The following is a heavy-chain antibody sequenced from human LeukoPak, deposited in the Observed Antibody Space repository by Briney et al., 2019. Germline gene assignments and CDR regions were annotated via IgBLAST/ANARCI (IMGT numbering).Heavy chain of an antibody. CDR3: AKDQVGAMGFDY. Sequence: PGGSLRLSCAASGFTFSSYGMHWVRQAPGKGLEWVAVISYDGSNKYYADSVKGRFTISRDNSKNTLYLQTNSLRAEDTAVYYCAKDQVGAMGFDYWGQGTLVTVSS. J-gene: IGHJ4*02. D-gene: IGHD1-26*01. V-gene: IGHV3-30*18. CDR2: ISYDGSNK. CDR1: GFTFSSYG.